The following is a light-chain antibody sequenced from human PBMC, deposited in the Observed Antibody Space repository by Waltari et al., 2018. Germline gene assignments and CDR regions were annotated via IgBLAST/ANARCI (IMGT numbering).Light chain of an antibody. J-gene: IGKJ2*01. CDR3: QQYNSYSGYT. V-gene: IGKV1-5*03. Sequence: DIQMTQSPSTLSASVGDRVTITCRASQSISSWLAWYQQKPGKAPKLLISKASSLESGVPSRFSGSGSGTEFTLTISSLQPDDFATYYCQQYNSYSGYTFGQGTKLEIK. CDR2: KAS. CDR1: QSISSW.